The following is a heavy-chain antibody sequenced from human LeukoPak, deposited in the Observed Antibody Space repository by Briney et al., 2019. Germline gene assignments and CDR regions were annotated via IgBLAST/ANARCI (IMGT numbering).Heavy chain of an antibody. CDR1: GYSFTTYW. CDR2: IYPGDSDT. D-gene: IGHD4-23*01. Sequence: GESLKISCKGSGYSFTTYWIGWVRQMPGKGLEWMAIIYPGDSDTRYSPSFQGQVTISADKSISTAYLQWSSLKASDTAMYYCARQYYGDNTGFDYWGQGTPVTVSS. CDR3: ARQYYGDNTGFDY. V-gene: IGHV5-51*01. J-gene: IGHJ4*02.